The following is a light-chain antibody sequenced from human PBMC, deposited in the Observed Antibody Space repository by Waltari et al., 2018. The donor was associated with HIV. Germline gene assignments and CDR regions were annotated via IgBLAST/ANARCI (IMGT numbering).Light chain of an antibody. J-gene: IGLJ2*01. CDR1: SSNIGSNF. CDR2: MNN. V-gene: IGLV1-47*01. CDR3: AAWTDSRYVV. Sequence: QSVLTQPPSASGAPGQRVTISCSGSSSNIGSNFVYWYQQLPGTAPQLFNEMNNQRPSGVPDRSSGSNSGASASLASSGLRSEDEADYYCAAWTDSRYVVFGGGTKLTVL.